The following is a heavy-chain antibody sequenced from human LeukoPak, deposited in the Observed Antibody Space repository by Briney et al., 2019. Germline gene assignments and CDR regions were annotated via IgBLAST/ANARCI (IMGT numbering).Heavy chain of an antibody. Sequence: GSSVKVSCKASGGTFSSYAISWVRQAPGQGLEWMGRIVPILGIASYAQKFQGRVTITADKSTSTAYIQLSSLRSEDTAVYYCAGEKVGATNRYFDYWGQGTQVTVSS. CDR3: AGEKVGATNRYFDY. J-gene: IGHJ4*02. D-gene: IGHD1-26*01. CDR1: GGTFSSYA. V-gene: IGHV1-69*04. CDR2: IVPILGIA.